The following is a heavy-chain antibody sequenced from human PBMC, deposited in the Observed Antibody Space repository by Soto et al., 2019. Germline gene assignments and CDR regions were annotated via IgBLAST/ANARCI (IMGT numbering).Heavy chain of an antibody. D-gene: IGHD6-13*01. CDR3: ARDRHGSDWYTYYFYTLAV. CDR2: ISGSGESI. Sequence: EVHLLESGGGLVQPGESLRLSCAASGFIFSDYAMTWVRQAPGKGLEWVSGISGSGESIYYADSVEGRFTISRDNSKNTLYLQMNSLRGEDTAVYYCARDRHGSDWYTYYFYTLAVWGHGTTVTVSS. J-gene: IGHJ6*02. CDR1: GFIFSDYA. V-gene: IGHV3-23*01.